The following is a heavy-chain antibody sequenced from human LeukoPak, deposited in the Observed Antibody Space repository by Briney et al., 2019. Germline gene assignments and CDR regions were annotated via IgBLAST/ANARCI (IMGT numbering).Heavy chain of an antibody. CDR1: GDPISGYF. CDR2: IDISGST. CDR3: ARQAHTPLWEFDY. Sequence: SDTLSLPCSVSGDPISGYFWSWLRQPPGKGLEWIGDIDISGSTRYNPSLESRLTISLDTSKKQISLKLRSVAAADAAMYYCARQAHTPLWEFDYWGQGTLVTVSS. D-gene: IGHD1-26*01. J-gene: IGHJ4*02. V-gene: IGHV4-4*09.